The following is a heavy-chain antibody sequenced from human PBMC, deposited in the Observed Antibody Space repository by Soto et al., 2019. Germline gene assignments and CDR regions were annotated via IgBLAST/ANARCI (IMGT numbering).Heavy chain of an antibody. V-gene: IGHV1-69*10. D-gene: IGHD4-17*01. Sequence: SVKVSCKASGGTFSSYTISWVRQAPGQGLEWMGWIIPILGIANYAQKFQGRVTITADKSTSTAYMELSSLRSEDTAVYYCARAQTTMTTVTTAWYFDLWGRGTLVTVSS. CDR1: GGTFSSYT. J-gene: IGHJ2*01. CDR3: ARAQTTMTTVTTAWYFDL. CDR2: IIPILGIA.